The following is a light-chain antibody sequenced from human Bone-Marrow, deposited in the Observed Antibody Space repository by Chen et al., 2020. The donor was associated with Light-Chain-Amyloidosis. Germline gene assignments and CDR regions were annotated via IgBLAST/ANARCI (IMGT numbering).Light chain of an antibody. V-gene: IGLV3-25*03. CDR2: RDT. CDR1: DLPTKY. Sequence: SYELTQPPSVSVSPGQTARITCSGDDLPTKYAYWYQQKPGQAPVLVIHRDTERPSGISERFSGSSSGPTATLTISGVQAEDEADYRCQSADSSGTYEVIFGGGTKLTVL. J-gene: IGLJ2*01. CDR3: QSADSSGTYEVI.